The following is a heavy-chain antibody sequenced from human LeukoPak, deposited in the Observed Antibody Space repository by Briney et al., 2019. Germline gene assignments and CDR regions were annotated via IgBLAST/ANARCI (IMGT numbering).Heavy chain of an antibody. CDR3: AIRLWFGELAGGWFDP. V-gene: IGHV4-34*01. D-gene: IGHD3-10*01. J-gene: IGHJ5*02. Sequence: PSETLSLTCAVYGGSFSGYYWSWIRQPPGKGLEWIGEINHSGSTNYNPSLKSRVTISVDTSKNQFSLKLSSVTAADTAVYYCAIRLWFGELAGGWFDPWGQETLVTVSS. CDR1: GGSFSGYY. CDR2: INHSGST.